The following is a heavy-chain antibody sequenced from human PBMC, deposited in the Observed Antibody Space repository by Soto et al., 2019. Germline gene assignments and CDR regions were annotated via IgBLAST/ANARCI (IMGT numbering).Heavy chain of an antibody. CDR1: GFTFTNYG. Sequence: QVQLEESGGGVVQPGRSLTLTCAASGFTFTNYGMNWVRQAPGKGLEWVAVISYDGNTKHHADSVKGRFSISRDNSKNTLSLEMNSLRVEDTAVYYCARGTSFPVSVPSDGNGMDVWGQGTSVSVSS. D-gene: IGHD1-26*01. V-gene: IGHV3-30*03. J-gene: IGHJ6*02. CDR3: ARGTSFPVSVPSDGNGMDV. CDR2: ISYDGNTK.